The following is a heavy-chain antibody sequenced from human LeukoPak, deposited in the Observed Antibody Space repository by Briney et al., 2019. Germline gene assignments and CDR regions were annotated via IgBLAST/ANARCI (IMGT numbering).Heavy chain of an antibody. CDR1: GYTFTGYY. D-gene: IGHD3-22*01. Sequence: ASVKVSCKASGYTFTGYYMHWGGQAPGQGLEWMGWIKPNSDGTNYAQKFQGRVTMTRDTSISTAYMDLSRLRSDDTAVYYCARKYYYDSGGYTDWGQGTLVTVSS. CDR3: ARKYYYDSGGYTD. V-gene: IGHV1-2*02. CDR2: IKPNSDGT. J-gene: IGHJ4*02.